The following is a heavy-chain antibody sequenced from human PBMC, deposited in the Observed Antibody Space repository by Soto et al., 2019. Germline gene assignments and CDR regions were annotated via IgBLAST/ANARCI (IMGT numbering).Heavy chain of an antibody. CDR3: VRGDDRVD. J-gene: IGHJ4*02. V-gene: IGHV3-21*01. CDR2: ISKSSSLI. Sequence: GGSMRLSCVGSGFIFSSFTMTWVRQAPGMGLQYLASISKSSSLIYYADSVRGRFIISRDNSKDPVFLQMYSLRAEDTAMYYCVRGDDRVDWGQGTLVTVSS. CDR1: GFIFSSFT. D-gene: IGHD1-1*01.